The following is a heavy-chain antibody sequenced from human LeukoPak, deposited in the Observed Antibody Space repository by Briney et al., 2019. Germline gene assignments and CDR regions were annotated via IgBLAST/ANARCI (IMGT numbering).Heavy chain of an antibody. CDR2: TYYRSKWYN. CDR1: GDSVSSNSAA. Sequence: SQTLSLTCAISGDSVSSNSAAWNWIRLSPSRGLEWLGRTYYRSKWYNDYAVSVKSRITINPDTSKNQFSLQLTSVTPEDTAVYYCARGLRYFDWSWSMDVWGQGTTVTVSS. J-gene: IGHJ6*02. V-gene: IGHV6-1*01. D-gene: IGHD3-9*01. CDR3: ARGLRYFDWSWSMDV.